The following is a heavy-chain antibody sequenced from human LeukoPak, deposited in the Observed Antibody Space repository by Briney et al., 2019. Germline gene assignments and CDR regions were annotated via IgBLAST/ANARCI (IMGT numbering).Heavy chain of an antibody. Sequence: WASVKVSCTASGYTFTSYGISWVRQAPGQGLEWMGWISAYNGNTNYAQKLQGRVTMTTDTSTSTAYMELRSLRSDDTAVYYCARDDYDFWSGYQAMDVWGQGTTVTVSS. CDR1: GYTFTSYG. CDR3: ARDDYDFWSGYQAMDV. CDR2: ISAYNGNT. V-gene: IGHV1-18*01. J-gene: IGHJ6*02. D-gene: IGHD3-3*01.